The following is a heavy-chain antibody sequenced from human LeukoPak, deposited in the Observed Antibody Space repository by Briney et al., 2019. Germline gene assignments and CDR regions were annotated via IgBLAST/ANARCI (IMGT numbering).Heavy chain of an antibody. CDR2: IYYSGST. V-gene: IGHV4-61*01. CDR1: GGSVSNGSYY. J-gene: IGHJ4*02. D-gene: IGHD5-18*01. CDR3: ARASLGGYSYGSFDY. Sequence: SETLSLTCTVSGGSVSNGSYYWSWIRQPPGKGLEWIGYIYYSGSTNYNPSLKSRVTISVDTSKNQFSLKLSSVTAADTAVYYCARASLGGYSYGSFDYWGQGTLVTVSS.